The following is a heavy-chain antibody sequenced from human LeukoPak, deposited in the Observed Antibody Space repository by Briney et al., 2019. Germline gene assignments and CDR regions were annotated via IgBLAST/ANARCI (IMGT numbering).Heavy chain of an antibody. V-gene: IGHV1-18*04. Sequence: ASVKVSCKASGYTFTGYYMHWVRQAPGQGLEWMGWISAYNGNTNYAQKLQGRVTMTTDTSTSTAYMELRSLRSDDTAVYYCAREHRIAVAGTVDYWGQGTLVTVSS. J-gene: IGHJ4*02. CDR1: GYTFTGYY. D-gene: IGHD6-19*01. CDR2: ISAYNGNT. CDR3: AREHRIAVAGTVDY.